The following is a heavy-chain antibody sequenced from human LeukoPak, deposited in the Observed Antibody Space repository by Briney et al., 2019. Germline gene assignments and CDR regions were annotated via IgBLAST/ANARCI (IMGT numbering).Heavy chain of an antibody. Sequence: SETLSLTCAVYGGSFSGYYWSWIRQPPGKGLEWTGEINHSGSTNYNPSLKSRVTISVDTSKNQFSLKLSSVTAADTAVYYCARGAAATYWGQGTLVTVSS. D-gene: IGHD6-13*01. CDR1: GGSFSGYY. V-gene: IGHV4-34*01. CDR3: ARGAAATY. CDR2: INHSGST. J-gene: IGHJ4*02.